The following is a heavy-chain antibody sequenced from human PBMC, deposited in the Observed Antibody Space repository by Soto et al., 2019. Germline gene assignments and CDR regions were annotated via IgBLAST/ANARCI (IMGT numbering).Heavy chain of an antibody. CDR1: EFTFSNYV. J-gene: IGHJ4*02. Sequence: EVQLLESGGGLVQPGGSLRLSCAASEFTFSNYVMSWVRQAPGKGLGWVSAISGSGGVSTYYADPVKGRFTISRDNSKNTLFLQMSSLRAEDTAVYYCSKLVGATVVSDYWGQGTLVIVCS. D-gene: IGHD1-26*01. CDR3: SKLVGATVVSDY. CDR2: ISGSGGVST. V-gene: IGHV3-23*01.